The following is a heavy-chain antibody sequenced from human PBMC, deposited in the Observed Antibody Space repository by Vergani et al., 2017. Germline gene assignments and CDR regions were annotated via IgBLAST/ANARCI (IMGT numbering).Heavy chain of an antibody. D-gene: IGHD5-12*01. V-gene: IGHV3-23*01. J-gene: IGHJ6*02. CDR3: AKVXRGYSGYELYYYYGMDV. Sequence: EVQLLESGGGLVQPGGSLRLSCAASGFTFSSYAMSWVRPAPGKGLEWVSAISGSGGSTYYADSVKGRFTISRDNSKNTLYLQMNSLRAEDTAVYYCAKVXRGYSGYELYYYYGMDVWGQGTTVTVSS. CDR1: GFTFSSYA. CDR2: ISGSGGST.